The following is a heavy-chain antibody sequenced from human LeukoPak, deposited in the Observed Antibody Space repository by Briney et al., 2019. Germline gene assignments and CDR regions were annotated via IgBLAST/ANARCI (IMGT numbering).Heavy chain of an antibody. CDR1: GDSISGYY. V-gene: IGHV4-59*08. CDR3: ARQKSYYDSSGYWFDY. Sequence: SETLSLTCSVSGDSISGYYWSWIRQPPGKTLEWIAYIHHSGSTEYNPSLRSRVTMSADTSKNQVSLKLSSVTAADTAVYYCARQKSYYDSSGYWFDYWGQGTLVTVSS. CDR2: IHHSGST. J-gene: IGHJ4*02. D-gene: IGHD3-22*01.